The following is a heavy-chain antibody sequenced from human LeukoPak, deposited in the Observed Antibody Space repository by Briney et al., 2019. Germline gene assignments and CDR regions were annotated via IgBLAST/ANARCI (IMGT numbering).Heavy chain of an antibody. D-gene: IGHD6-13*01. CDR1: GFTLTRYR. V-gene: IGHV3-7*03. Sequence: GGSLRLSCAASGFTLTRYRMSWVRQAPGKGPEWVANINEDGSEKYYSDSVRGRFTFSRDNARNSLYLQMNSLRVEDAAVYFCARVGAAGFDYWGQGALVTVSS. CDR2: INEDGSEK. CDR3: ARVGAAGFDY. J-gene: IGHJ4*02.